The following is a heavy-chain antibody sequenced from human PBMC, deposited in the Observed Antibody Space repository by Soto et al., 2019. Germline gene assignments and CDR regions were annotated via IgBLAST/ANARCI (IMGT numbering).Heavy chain of an antibody. Sequence: QLQLQQWGAGLLKPSETLSLTCAVYGGSFSGYYWSWIRQPPGKGLEWIGEINHSGSTNYNQSLKSRVTISVDTSKNQFYLKLSSVTAAGTAVYYCASCLIERYWDLPRRGYHYYYKDVWGNGPTVTVSS. D-gene: IGHD2-8*02. CDR3: ASCLIERYWDLPRRGYHYYYKDV. CDR1: GGSFSGYY. J-gene: IGHJ6*03. V-gene: IGHV4-34*01. CDR2: INHSGST.